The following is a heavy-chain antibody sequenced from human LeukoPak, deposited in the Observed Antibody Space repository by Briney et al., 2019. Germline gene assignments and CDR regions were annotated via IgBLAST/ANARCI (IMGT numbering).Heavy chain of an antibody. J-gene: IGHJ3*02. CDR2: IYTSGST. V-gene: IGHV4-4*07. CDR1: GGSISSYY. Sequence: TSQTLSLTCTVSGGSISSYYWSWIRQPAGKGLEWIGRIYTSGSTNYNPSLKSRVTMSVDTSKNQFSLKLSSVTAADTAVYYCARGRFLQLNNAFDIWGQGTMVTVSS. D-gene: IGHD2-2*01. CDR3: ARGRFLQLNNAFDI.